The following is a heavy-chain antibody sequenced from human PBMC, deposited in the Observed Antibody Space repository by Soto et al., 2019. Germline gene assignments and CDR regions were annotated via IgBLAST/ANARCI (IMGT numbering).Heavy chain of an antibody. CDR1: GFPFSFYG. V-gene: IGHV3-33*01. CDR2: IVSDGSAI. D-gene: IGHD3-3*02. J-gene: IGHJ3*02. CDR3: ARDDAFDNENGFDM. Sequence: GGSLRLSCAVSGFPFSFYGFHWVRQSPGKGLEWLGVIVSDGSAIYHADSLEGRFFISRDNSKDILYLQMSSLRVEDTAVYYCARDDAFDNENGFDMWGQGTMVTVS.